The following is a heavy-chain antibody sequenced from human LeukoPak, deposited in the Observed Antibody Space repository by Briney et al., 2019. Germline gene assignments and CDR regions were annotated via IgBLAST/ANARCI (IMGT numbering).Heavy chain of an antibody. CDR3: ARGYCGGDCYLYYFDY. Sequence: SETLSLTCTVSGGSISSYYWSWIRQPAGKGLEWIGRIYTSGSTNYNPSLKSRVTMSVDTSKNQFSLKLSSVTAADTAVYYCARGYCGGDCYLYYFDYWGQGTLVTVSS. D-gene: IGHD2-21*02. CDR1: GGSISSYY. J-gene: IGHJ4*02. V-gene: IGHV4-4*07. CDR2: IYTSGST.